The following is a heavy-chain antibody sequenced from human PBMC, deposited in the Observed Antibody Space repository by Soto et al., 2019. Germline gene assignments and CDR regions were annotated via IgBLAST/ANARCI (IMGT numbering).Heavy chain of an antibody. Sequence: QVQLVQSGAEVKKPGASVKVSCKASGYTFSIYSITWVRQAPGQGLEWMGGINTYSGKTYYAQKFQGRVTMTTDTSTSTAYMDMRSLISDDTAVYYCARRYGDPSTSTGFDYWGQGTLVSVSS. D-gene: IGHD2-21*02. V-gene: IGHV1-18*01. CDR2: INTYSGKT. CDR3: ARRYGDPSTSTGFDY. CDR1: GYTFSIYS. J-gene: IGHJ4*02.